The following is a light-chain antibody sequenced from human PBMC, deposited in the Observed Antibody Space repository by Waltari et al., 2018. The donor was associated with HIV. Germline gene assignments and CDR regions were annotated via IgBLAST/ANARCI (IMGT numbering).Light chain of an antibody. CDR1: TGAVTSGHY. Sequence: QAAVTQEPSLTVSPGGTVTLTCGPSTGAVTSGHYPSWFQQTPGQAPRTLIYDTSNKHSWTPARFSGSLLGGKAALTLSGAQPEDEAEYYCFLSYSGARNYVFGTGTKVTVL. CDR3: FLSYSGARNYV. CDR2: DTS. J-gene: IGLJ1*01. V-gene: IGLV7-46*01.